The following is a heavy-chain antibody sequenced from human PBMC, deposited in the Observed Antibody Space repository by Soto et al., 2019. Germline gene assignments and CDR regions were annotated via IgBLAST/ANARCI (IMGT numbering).Heavy chain of an antibody. V-gene: IGHV1-18*04. CDR2: ISAYNGNT. CDR1: GYTFTGYY. Sequence: ASVKVSCKASGYTFTGYYMRWVRQAPGQGLEWMGWISAYNGNTNYAQKLQGRVTMTTDTSTSTAYMELRSLRSDDTAVYYCARITTVTTSEFDPWGQGTLVTVSS. CDR3: ARITTVTTSEFDP. D-gene: IGHD4-17*01. J-gene: IGHJ5*02.